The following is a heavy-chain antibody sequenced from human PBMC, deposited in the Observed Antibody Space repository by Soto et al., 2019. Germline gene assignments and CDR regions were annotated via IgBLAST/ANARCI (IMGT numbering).Heavy chain of an antibody. Sequence: EVQLVETGGGLIQPGGSLRLSCSASGLSVSNNYMTWVRQAPGKGLEWVSVIFSGGNTYYGASVKGRFTISRDNSKNTLYLQMYSLRAEDTAVYYCTMLLPKYVSGWYYTDYWGQGTLVTVSA. CDR1: GLSVSNNY. CDR3: TMLLPKYVSGWYYTDY. CDR2: IFSGGNT. D-gene: IGHD2-15*01. J-gene: IGHJ4*02. V-gene: IGHV3-53*02.